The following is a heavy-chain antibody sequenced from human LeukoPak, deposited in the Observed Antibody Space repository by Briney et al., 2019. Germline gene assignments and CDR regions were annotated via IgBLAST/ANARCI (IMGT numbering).Heavy chain of an antibody. V-gene: IGHV3-30-3*01. CDR1: GFTFSSYA. D-gene: IGHD2-21*01. CDR2: ISYDGSNK. CDR3: AKDFRIGYSAHFDY. J-gene: IGHJ4*02. Sequence: QPGGSLRLSCAASGFTFSSYAMHWVRQAPGKGLEWVAVISYDGSNKYYADSVKGRFTISRDNSKNTLYLQMNSLRAEDTAVYYCAKDFRIGYSAHFDYWGQGALVTVSS.